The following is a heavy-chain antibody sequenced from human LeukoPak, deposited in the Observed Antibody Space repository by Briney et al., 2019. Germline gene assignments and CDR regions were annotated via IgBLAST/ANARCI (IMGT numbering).Heavy chain of an antibody. Sequence: SETLSLTCTVSGGSISSSSYYWGWIRQPPGKGLEWIGYIYYSGSTNYNPSLKSRVTISVDTSKNQFSLKLSSVTAADTAVYYCARAQWGYYDSSGYRFDPWGQGTLVTVSS. CDR2: IYYSGST. V-gene: IGHV4-61*05. J-gene: IGHJ5*02. CDR1: GGSISSSSYY. D-gene: IGHD3-22*01. CDR3: ARAQWGYYDSSGYRFDP.